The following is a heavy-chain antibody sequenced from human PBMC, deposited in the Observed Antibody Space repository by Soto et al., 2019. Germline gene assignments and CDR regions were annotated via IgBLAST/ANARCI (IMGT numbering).Heavy chain of an antibody. CDR3: ARGRFSHRCLDV. J-gene: IGHJ6*02. CDR2: ISYDGSNK. D-gene: IGHD3-3*01. Sequence: GGSLRLSCAASGFTFSSYSMHWVRQAPGKGLEWVAVISYDGSNKYYADPVKGRFTISRDNSKNTQYLQMDSLRPDDTALYYCARGRFSHRCLDVWGQGTTVTVSS. CDR1: GFTFSSYS. V-gene: IGHV3-30-3*01.